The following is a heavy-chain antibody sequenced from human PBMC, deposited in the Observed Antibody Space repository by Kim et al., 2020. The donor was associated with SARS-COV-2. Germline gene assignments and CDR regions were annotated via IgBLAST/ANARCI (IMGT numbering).Heavy chain of an antibody. J-gene: IGHJ5*02. CDR2: IYHRGST. CDR1: GGFITSNF. Sequence: SETLSLTCTVSGGFITSNFWAWIRQPPGKRLEWIGYIYHRGSTNYNPSLKSRVTISVDTSKNQFSLNLTSVTAADTAVYYCARETPNNWGDPWGQGTLVT. CDR3: ARETPNNWGDP. V-gene: IGHV4-59*01.